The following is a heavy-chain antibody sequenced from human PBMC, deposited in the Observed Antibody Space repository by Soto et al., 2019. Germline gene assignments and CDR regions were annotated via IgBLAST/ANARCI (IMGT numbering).Heavy chain of an antibody. Sequence: ASVKVSCKASGYTFTSYDINWLRQATGQGLEWMGWMNPNSGNTGYAQKFQGRVTMTRNTSISTAYMELNSLRSEDTAVYYCARGGGHSPLFGSIRLRFRPHYYYYGMDVWGQGTTVTVSS. CDR2: MNPNSGNT. CDR1: GYTFTSYD. D-gene: IGHD3-3*01. V-gene: IGHV1-8*01. J-gene: IGHJ6*02. CDR3: ARGGGHSPLFGSIRLRFRPHYYYYGMDV.